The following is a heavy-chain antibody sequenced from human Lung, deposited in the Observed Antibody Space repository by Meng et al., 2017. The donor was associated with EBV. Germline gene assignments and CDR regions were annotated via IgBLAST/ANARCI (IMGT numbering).Heavy chain of an antibody. CDR2: IYYSGST. D-gene: IGHD6-19*01. J-gene: IGHJ4*02. V-gene: IGHV4-31*03. CDR3: ARLRLVWMFDY. CDR1: GGSVDSGAYY. Sequence: QVQLQEPGPALVKSSQPLSLTCTVSGGSVDSGAYYWSWIRQRPGKGLEWIGYIYYSGSTFYTPSLKSRATLSVDTSKNQFSLKLNSVTAADTAVYYCARLRLVWMFDYWGQGALVTVSS.